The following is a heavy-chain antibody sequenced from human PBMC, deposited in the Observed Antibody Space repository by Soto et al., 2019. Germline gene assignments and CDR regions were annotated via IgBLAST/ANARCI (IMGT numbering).Heavy chain of an antibody. J-gene: IGHJ6*01. CDR1: GYSFTSYW. V-gene: IGHV5-10-1*01. CDR3: AAHSAFDYYYYGMEV. CDR2: IDPSDSYT. Sequence: GESLKISCKGSGYSFTSYWISWVRQMPGKGLEWMWRIDPSDSYTNYSPSFQGHVTISADKSISTAYLQWSSLKASDTAMYYCAAHSAFDYYYYGMEVWGQGTTVTVSS. D-gene: IGHD3-10*01.